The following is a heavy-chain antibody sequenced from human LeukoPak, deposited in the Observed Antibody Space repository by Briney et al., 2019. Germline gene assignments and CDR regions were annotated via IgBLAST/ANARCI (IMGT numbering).Heavy chain of an antibody. V-gene: IGHV4-4*07. CDR2: IYTSGST. CDR3: AREVVPAAFYYYYYMDV. J-gene: IGHJ6*03. CDR1: GGSISSYY. Sequence: PETPSLTCTVSGGSISSYYWSWIRQPAGKGLEWIGRIYTSGSTNYNPSLKSRVTMSVDTSKNQFSLKLSSVTAADTAVYYCAREVVPAAFYYYYYMDVWGKGTTVTVSS. D-gene: IGHD2-2*01.